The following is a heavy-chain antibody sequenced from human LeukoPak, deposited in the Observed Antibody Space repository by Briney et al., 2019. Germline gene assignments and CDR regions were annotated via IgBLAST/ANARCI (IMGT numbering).Heavy chain of an antibody. D-gene: IGHD3-3*01. CDR1: GFTFSSYA. CDR2: ISGSGGST. Sequence: GGSLRLSCAASGFTFSSYAMNWVRQAPGKGLEWVSAISGSGGSTYYADSVKGRFTISRDNPKKTLYLQMNSLRAEDTAVYYCAKDLTFGVVVSDYWGQGTLVTVSS. V-gene: IGHV3-23*01. J-gene: IGHJ4*02. CDR3: AKDLTFGVVVSDY.